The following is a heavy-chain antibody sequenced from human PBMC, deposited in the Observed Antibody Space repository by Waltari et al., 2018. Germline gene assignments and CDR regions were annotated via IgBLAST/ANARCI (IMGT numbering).Heavy chain of an antibody. Sequence: EVQLVQSGAEVKKYGESVKISCKGSGYSFNNYWIGWVRKMPGKGLEWMGSICLGDSDTRDSPSVQGQVAITADKSITTTYLQWSILKASDTAMYYCARHQEMDGDYAAYFDYWGQGTLVTVSS. J-gene: IGHJ4*02. CDR2: ICLGDSDT. CDR1: GYSFNNYW. CDR3: ARHQEMDGDYAAYFDY. D-gene: IGHD4-17*01. V-gene: IGHV5-51*01.